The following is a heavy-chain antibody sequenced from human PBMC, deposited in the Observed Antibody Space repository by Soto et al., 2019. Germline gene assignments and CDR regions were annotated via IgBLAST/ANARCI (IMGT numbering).Heavy chain of an antibody. J-gene: IGHJ4*02. D-gene: IGHD3-16*02. CDR1: GGSFSGYY. CDR3: ASIGRYL. Sequence: QVQLQQWGAGLLKPSETLSLSCAVYGGSFSGYYWSWIRQPPGKGLEWIGEINHSGSTNYNPSLKGRVTISVDTSKNQFSLRLSSVTAADTAVYYCASIGRYLWGQGTLVTVSS. V-gene: IGHV4-34*01. CDR2: INHSGST.